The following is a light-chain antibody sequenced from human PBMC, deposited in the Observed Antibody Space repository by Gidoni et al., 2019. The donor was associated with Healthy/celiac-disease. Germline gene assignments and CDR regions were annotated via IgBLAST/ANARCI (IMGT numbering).Light chain of an antibody. V-gene: IGKV1-39*01. CDR1: QSISSY. CDR2: AAS. CDR3: QQSYSTPR. Sequence: DIQMTQSPSSLSASVGDRVTILTCRASQSISSYLNWYQQKPGKAPKLLIYAASSLQSGVPSRFSGSGSGTDFTLTISRLQPEDFATYYCQQSYSTPRFGQGTKLEIK. J-gene: IGKJ2*01.